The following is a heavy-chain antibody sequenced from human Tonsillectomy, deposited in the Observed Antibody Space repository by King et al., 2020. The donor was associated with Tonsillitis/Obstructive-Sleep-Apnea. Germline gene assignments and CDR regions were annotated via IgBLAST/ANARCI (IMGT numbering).Heavy chain of an antibody. Sequence: QLVQSGAEVKKPGESLKISCKGSGYSFTNYWIGWVRQMSGKGLEWMGIIYPGDSNTRYSPSFQGQVTISADKSITTACLQWSSLKASDTARYYCAVAYCGGDCYDAYYMDVWDKGTTVTVSS. D-gene: IGHD2-21*01. CDR1: GYSFTNYW. V-gene: IGHV5-51*01. CDR2: IYPGDSNT. CDR3: AVAYCGGDCYDAYYMDV. J-gene: IGHJ6*03.